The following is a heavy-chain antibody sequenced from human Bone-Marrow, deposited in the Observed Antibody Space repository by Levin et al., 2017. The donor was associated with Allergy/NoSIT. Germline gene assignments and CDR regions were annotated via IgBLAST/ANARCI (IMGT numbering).Heavy chain of an antibody. CDR2: VYYTGSN. CDR1: GGSIRSSSYY. D-gene: IGHD3-10*01. V-gene: IGHV4-39*01. J-gene: IGHJ4*02. CDR3: ATADYYFEH. Sequence: SQTLSLTCSVSGGSIRSSSYYWGWIRQPPGKGLEWIGSVYYTGSNFYNPSLKSRLTMSVDTSKNQFSLKLSSVTAADTALYYCATADYYFEHWGRGTLVTVSS.